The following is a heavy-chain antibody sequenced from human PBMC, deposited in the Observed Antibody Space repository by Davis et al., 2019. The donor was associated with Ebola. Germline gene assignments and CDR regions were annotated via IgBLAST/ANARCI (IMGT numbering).Heavy chain of an antibody. J-gene: IGHJ6*04. V-gene: IGHV3-11*06. CDR3: ARDCNLGGCFLYSSSEGVIYYYYGMDV. D-gene: IGHD6-6*01. CDR2: ISSSSSYT. Sequence: GGSLRLSCAASGFTFSDYYMSWIRQAPGKGLEWVSYISSSSSYTNYADSVKGRFTISRDNAKNSLYLQMNSLRAEDTAVYYCARDCNLGGCFLYSSSEGVIYYYYGMDVWGKGTTVTVSS. CDR1: GFTFSDYY.